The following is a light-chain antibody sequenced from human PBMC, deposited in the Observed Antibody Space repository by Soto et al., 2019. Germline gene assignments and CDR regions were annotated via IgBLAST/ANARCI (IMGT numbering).Light chain of an antibody. CDR2: QVS. Sequence: QSVLTQPASVSGSPGQSITISCTGTSSDIGGFYYVSWYQHHPGKDPKLMIYQVSNRPSGVSNRFSGSTSGNTASLTISGLQAVDEAYYSCSSYCSSSTFFVFVAGSKVT. CDR3: SSYCSSSTFFV. CDR1: SSDIGGFYY. V-gene: IGLV2-14*01. J-gene: IGLJ1*01.